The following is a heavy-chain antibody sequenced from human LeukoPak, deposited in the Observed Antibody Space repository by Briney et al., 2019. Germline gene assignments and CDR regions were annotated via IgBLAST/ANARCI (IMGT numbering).Heavy chain of an antibody. D-gene: IGHD6-19*01. J-gene: IGHJ4*02. V-gene: IGHV4-59*08. Sequence: SETLSLTCLVSGGSISTYYWSWFRQPPGKGLERIGYLYYSGSTNYNPSLTSRVTISLDTSKNQFSLKLSSVTAADTAVYYCARGLAHKFDYWGQGTLVSVSS. CDR3: ARGLAHKFDY. CDR1: GGSISTYY. CDR2: LYYSGST.